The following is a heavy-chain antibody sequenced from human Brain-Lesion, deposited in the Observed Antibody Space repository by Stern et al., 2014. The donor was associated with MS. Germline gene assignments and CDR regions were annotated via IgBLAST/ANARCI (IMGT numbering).Heavy chain of an antibody. CDR3: ATYYYDSTGYNDF. V-gene: IGHV1-2*04. D-gene: IGHD3-22*01. J-gene: IGHJ4*02. CDR2: INPKSGGT. Sequence: VQLVESGAEEKKPGASVKVSCKASGYTFTGYYMHWVRQAPGQGLEWMGWINPKSGGTNYAQKFQGWVTMTRDTSINTAYMELSRLRSDDTAVYYCATYYYDSTGYNDFWGQGTLVTVSS. CDR1: GYTFTGYY.